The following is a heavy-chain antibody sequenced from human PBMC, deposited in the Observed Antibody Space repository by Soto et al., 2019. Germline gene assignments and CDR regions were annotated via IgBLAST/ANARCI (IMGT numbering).Heavy chain of an antibody. V-gene: IGHV4-31*03. J-gene: IGHJ5*02. CDR2: IYYSGCT. CDR1: GGSISSGGYY. D-gene: IGHD3-10*01. Sequence: QVQLQESGPGLVKPSQTLSLTCTVSGGSISSGGYYWSWIRQHPGKGLEWIGYIYYSGCTYYNPSLKSRVTISVDTSKNQFSLKLSSVTAADTAVYYCAREYYGSGSYSVDPWGQGTLVTVSS. CDR3: AREYYGSGSYSVDP.